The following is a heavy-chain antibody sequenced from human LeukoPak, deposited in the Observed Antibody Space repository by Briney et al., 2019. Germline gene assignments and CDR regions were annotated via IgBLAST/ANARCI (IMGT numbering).Heavy chain of an antibody. D-gene: IGHD5-18*01. CDR3: ARGPGYSYGHAFDY. CDR1: GLTFRSFG. Sequence: PGGSLRLSCAASGLTFRSFGMHWVRQAPGKGLEWVAVILYDESNKWYADSVKGRFTTSRDNSQNTLSLQMNSLRAEDTAVYYCARGPGYSYGHAFDYWGQGTLVTVSS. V-gene: IGHV3-30*03. J-gene: IGHJ4*02. CDR2: ILYDESNK.